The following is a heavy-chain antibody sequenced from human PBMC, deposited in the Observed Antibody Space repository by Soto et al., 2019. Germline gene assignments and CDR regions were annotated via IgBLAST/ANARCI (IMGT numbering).Heavy chain of an antibody. CDR3: ARSRSGWNLQH. CDR2: IYYSGST. V-gene: IGHV4-59*01. J-gene: IGHJ1*01. D-gene: IGHD6-19*01. CDR1: GGSISPYH. Sequence: SETLSLTCTVSGGSISPYHWSWIRQPPGKGLEWIGYIYYSGSTNYNPSLRNRVTISLDTSKNQFSLKLTSVTAADTAVYYCARSRSGWNLQHWGQGTPVTVSS.